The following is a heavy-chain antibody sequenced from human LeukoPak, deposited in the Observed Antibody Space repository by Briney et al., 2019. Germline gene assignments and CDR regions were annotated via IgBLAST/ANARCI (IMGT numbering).Heavy chain of an antibody. Sequence: SETLSLTCTVSGDSISSYYWSWIRQPPGKGLEWIGYIYYSGSTNYNPSLKSRVTISVDTSKNQFSLKLSSVTAADTAVYYCARDPGIAAAGFYYYYGMDVWGQGTTVTVSS. V-gene: IGHV4-59*12. CDR2: IYYSGST. D-gene: IGHD6-13*01. CDR3: ARDPGIAAAGFYYYYGMDV. CDR1: GDSISSYY. J-gene: IGHJ6*02.